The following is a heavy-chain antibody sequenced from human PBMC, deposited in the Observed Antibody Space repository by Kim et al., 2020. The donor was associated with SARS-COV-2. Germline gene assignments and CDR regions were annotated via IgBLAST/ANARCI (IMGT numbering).Heavy chain of an antibody. Sequence: ASVKVSCKASGYTFTSYAMHWVRQAPGQRLEWMGWINAGNGNTKYSQKFQGRVTITRDTSASTAYMELSSLRSEDTAVYYCARVFSSSWGSYDYWGQGTLVTVSS. J-gene: IGHJ4*02. D-gene: IGHD6-13*01. CDR1: GYTFTSYA. CDR2: INAGNGNT. CDR3: ARVFSSSWGSYDY. V-gene: IGHV1-3*01.